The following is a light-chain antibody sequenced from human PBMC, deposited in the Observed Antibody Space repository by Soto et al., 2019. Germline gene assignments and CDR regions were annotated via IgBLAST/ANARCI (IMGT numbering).Light chain of an antibody. V-gene: IGKV1-9*01. J-gene: IGKJ4*01. CDR1: QGISTY. CDR3: QQVKSYPLN. Sequence: DIQLTQSPSFLSASVGDRVTITCRATQGISTYLAWYQHKPGKAPKLLIYTASTLQSGVPSRFSGSGSGTDFTLTISSLQPEDFATYSCQQVKSYPLNFGGGTKVEIK. CDR2: TAS.